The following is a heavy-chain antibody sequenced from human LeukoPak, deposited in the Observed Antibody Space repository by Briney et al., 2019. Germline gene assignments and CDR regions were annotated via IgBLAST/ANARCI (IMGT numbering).Heavy chain of an antibody. CDR1: GFTFSSYG. D-gene: IGHD4-17*01. Sequence: PGRSLRLSCAASGFTFSSYGMHWVRQAPGKGLEWVAVIWYDGSNKYYADSEKGRFTISRDNSKNTLYLQMNSLRAEDTAVYYCARAGRVDYGDYGYYFDYWGQGTLVTVSS. V-gene: IGHV3-33*01. J-gene: IGHJ4*02. CDR2: IWYDGSNK. CDR3: ARAGRVDYGDYGYYFDY.